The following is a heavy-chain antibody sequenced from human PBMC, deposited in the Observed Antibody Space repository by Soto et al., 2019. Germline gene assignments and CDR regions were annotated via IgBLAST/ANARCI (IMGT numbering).Heavy chain of an antibody. CDR3: ARHLTYCSAGSCYSDFPYHGMDV. V-gene: IGHV4-39*01. D-gene: IGHD2-15*01. CDR2: IFYSGST. Sequence: SETLSLTCSVSGGSISNSSYYWGWNRQPPGKGMEWIGSIFYSGSTYYNPSLKSRVTISVDTSKNQFSLKLSSVTAADTAVYYCARHLTYCSAGSCYSDFPYHGMDVWGQGTTVTVPS. CDR1: GGSISNSSYY. J-gene: IGHJ6*02.